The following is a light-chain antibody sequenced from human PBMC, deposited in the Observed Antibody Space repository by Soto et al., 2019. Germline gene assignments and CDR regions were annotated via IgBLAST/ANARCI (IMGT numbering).Light chain of an antibody. V-gene: IGLV3-25*03. CDR1: ALPKQY. Sequence: SYELTQPPSVSVSPGQTARITCSGDALPKQYAYWYQQKPGQAPVLVIYKDSERPSGIPERFSGSSSGTTVTLTISGVQAEDEADYYCQSTDSSDNYEWVFGGGTKLTVL. CDR3: QSTDSSDNYEWV. CDR2: KDS. J-gene: IGLJ3*02.